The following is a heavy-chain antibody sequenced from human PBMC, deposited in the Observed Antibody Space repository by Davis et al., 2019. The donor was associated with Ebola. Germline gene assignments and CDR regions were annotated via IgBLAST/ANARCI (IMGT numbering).Heavy chain of an antibody. CDR2: MNPNSGNT. Sequence: ALVKVSCKASGYTFTSYDINWVRQATGQGLEWMGWMNPNSGNTNYAQKLQGRVTMTTDTSTSTAYMELRSLRSDDTAVYYCARDGPIAAAVVDYWGQGTLVTVSS. CDR3: ARDGPIAAAVVDY. J-gene: IGHJ4*02. V-gene: IGHV1-18*01. CDR1: GYTFTSYD. D-gene: IGHD6-13*01.